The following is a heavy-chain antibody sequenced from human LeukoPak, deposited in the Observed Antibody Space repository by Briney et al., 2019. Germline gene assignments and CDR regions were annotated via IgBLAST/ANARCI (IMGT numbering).Heavy chain of an antibody. CDR1: GDSVSRDSIA. CDR2: TYYKSTWYN. V-gene: IGHV6-1*01. CDR3: ARGTGWPQFDY. D-gene: IGHD6-19*01. J-gene: IGHJ4*02. Sequence: SQTLSLTCAISGDSVSRDSIAWNWIRQSPSRGLEWLGGTYYKSTWYNDYAESVKSRITINADTSKNQFSLQLNSVTPEDTAVYYCARGTGWPQFDYWGQGTLVTVSS.